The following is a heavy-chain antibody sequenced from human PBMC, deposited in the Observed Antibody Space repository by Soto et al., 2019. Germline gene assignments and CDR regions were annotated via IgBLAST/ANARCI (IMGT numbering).Heavy chain of an antibody. J-gene: IGHJ6*02. Sequence: GGSLRLSCASSGFTFASYNMLWVRQAPGKGLEWVASISHHSDYIYHADSVKGRFTVSRDNGKNTLYLQMNSLRAEDTAVYYCANLTLWFGEENYSYGMDVWGQGTTVTVSS. V-gene: IGHV3-21*01. CDR2: ISHHSDYI. D-gene: IGHD3-10*01. CDR1: GFTFASYN. CDR3: ANLTLWFGEENYSYGMDV.